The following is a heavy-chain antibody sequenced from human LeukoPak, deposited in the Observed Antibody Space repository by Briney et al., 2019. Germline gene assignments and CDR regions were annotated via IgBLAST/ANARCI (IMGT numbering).Heavy chain of an antibody. D-gene: IGHD4-17*01. CDR1: GFTFSTYW. V-gene: IGHV3-74*01. CDR2: INRDASSI. CDR3: ARDDYGDYVLDLNYYYYMDV. Sequence: GGSLRLSCAASGFTFSTYWMHWVRQAPGKGLVWVSRINRDASSIAYADSVQGRFTISRDNAKNSLYLQMNSLRAEDTAVYYCARDDYGDYVLDLNYYYYMDVWGKGTTVTVSS. J-gene: IGHJ6*03.